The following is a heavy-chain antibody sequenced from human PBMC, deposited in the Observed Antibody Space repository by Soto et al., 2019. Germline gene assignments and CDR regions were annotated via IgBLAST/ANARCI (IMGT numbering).Heavy chain of an antibody. J-gene: IGHJ6*02. CDR3: ARGTMVRGVITGYYYYGMDV. V-gene: IGHV4-39*07. D-gene: IGHD3-10*01. CDR2: IYYSGST. Sequence: SETLSLTCTVSGGSISSSSYYWGWIRQPPGKGLEWIGSIYYSGSTYYNPSLKSRVTISVDTSKNQFSLKLSSVTAADTAVYYCARGTMVRGVITGYYYYGMDVWGQGTTVTVS. CDR1: GGSISSSSYY.